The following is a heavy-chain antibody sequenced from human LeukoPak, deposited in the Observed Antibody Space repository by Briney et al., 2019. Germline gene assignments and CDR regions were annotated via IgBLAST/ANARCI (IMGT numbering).Heavy chain of an antibody. D-gene: IGHD3-22*01. Sequence: GGSLRLSCAASGFTFSSYAMSWVRQAPGKGLEWVSAISGSGGSTYYADSVKGRFTISRDISKNTLFLQMSGLGAEDTAVYYCAKQTDTTGSRGGAFDIWGQGTMVTVSS. CDR3: AKQTDTTGSRGGAFDI. CDR1: GFTFSSYA. CDR2: ISGSGGST. V-gene: IGHV3-23*01. J-gene: IGHJ3*02.